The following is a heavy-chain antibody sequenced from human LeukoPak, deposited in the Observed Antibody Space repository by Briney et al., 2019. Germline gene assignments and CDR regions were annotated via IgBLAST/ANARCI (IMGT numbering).Heavy chain of an antibody. CDR3: AKSSYYDASGYYREYYFDY. D-gene: IGHD3-22*01. V-gene: IGHV3-23*01. CDR1: RFTFSSYG. J-gene: IGHJ4*02. Sequence: GGSLRLSCSASRFTFSSYGMSWVRQAPGKGLEWVSSISGSGGSTYYADSVKGRFTISRDNSKNTLYLQMNSLRDEDTAVYYCAKSSYYDASGYYREYYFDYWGQGTLVTVSS. CDR2: ISGSGGST.